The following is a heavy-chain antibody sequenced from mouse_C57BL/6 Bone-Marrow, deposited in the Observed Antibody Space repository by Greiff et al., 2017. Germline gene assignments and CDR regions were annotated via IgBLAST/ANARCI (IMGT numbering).Heavy chain of an antibody. J-gene: IGHJ1*03. CDR2: ISSGGSYT. V-gene: IGHV5-6*01. CDR1: GFTFSCYG. CDR3: AGYSRRDWYFDV. Sequence: EVQGVESGGDLVKPGGSLKLSCAASGFTFSCYGMSWVRQTPDKRLEWVATISSGGSYTYYPDSVKGRFTISRDNAKNTLYLQMSSLKSEDTAMYYCAGYSRRDWYFDVWGTGTTVTVSS. D-gene: IGHD1-2*01.